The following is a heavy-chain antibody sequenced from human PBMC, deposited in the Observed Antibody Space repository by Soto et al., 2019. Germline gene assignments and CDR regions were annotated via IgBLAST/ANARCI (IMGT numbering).Heavy chain of an antibody. J-gene: IGHJ2*01. Sequence: EVQLLESGGGLVQPGGSLRLSCAASGFTFSSYAMNWVRQAPGKGLEWVSVISGSGGSTYYADAVKGRFTISRDNSKNTLYLQMNSLRAEDTAVYYCAERTVGWYFDLWGRGTLVTVSS. D-gene: IGHD4-17*01. CDR1: GFTFSSYA. CDR3: AERTVGWYFDL. CDR2: ISGSGGST. V-gene: IGHV3-23*01.